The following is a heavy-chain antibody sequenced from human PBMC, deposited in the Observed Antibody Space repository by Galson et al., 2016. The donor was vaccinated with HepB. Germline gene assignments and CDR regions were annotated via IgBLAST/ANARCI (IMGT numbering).Heavy chain of an antibody. CDR2: TSFDGSTK. V-gene: IGHV3-30*03. J-gene: IGHJ6*02. CDR3: ARDLRPRWELDYYNYGMDV. CDR1: GFRFSGYG. Sequence: SLRLSCAASGFRFSGYGMHWVRQAPGKGLEWVAVTSFDGSTKNYIDSVKGRFTVSRDNLENTLYLQMNSLRTDDTAEYYCARDLRPRWELDYYNYGMDVWGQGTTVTVSS. D-gene: IGHD5-24*01.